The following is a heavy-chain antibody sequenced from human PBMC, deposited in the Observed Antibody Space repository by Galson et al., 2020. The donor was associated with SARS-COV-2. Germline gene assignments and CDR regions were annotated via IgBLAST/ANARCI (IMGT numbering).Heavy chain of an antibody. CDR1: GFTFDDYA. V-gene: IGHV3-9*01. CDR2: INWNGAST. Sequence: GGSLRLSCAASGFTFDDYAMHWVRQAPGKGLEWVAGINWNGASTGYADSVKGRFTISRDNAKTSLYLQMNSLRPGDTALYFCAKDLYGDDVRTCDLWGQGTQVTVSS. J-gene: IGHJ5*02. D-gene: IGHD4-17*01. CDR3: AKDLYGDDVRTCDL.